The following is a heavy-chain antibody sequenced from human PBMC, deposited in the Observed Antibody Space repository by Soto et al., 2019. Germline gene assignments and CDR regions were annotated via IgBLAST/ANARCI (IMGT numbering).Heavy chain of an antibody. J-gene: IGHJ3*02. CDR2: IWSSGSTI. CDR3: ASTVLRFLEWLLMASDAAFDI. V-gene: IGHV3-11*01. CDR1: GFPFSDYY. Sequence: GGSLRLSCAASGFPFSDYYMSWIRQAPGKGLEWVSYIWSSGSTIYYADSVKGRFTISRDNAKNSLYQKMNSLRAEETAVYYCASTVLRFLEWLLMASDAAFDIWGQGTMVTVSS. D-gene: IGHD3-3*01.